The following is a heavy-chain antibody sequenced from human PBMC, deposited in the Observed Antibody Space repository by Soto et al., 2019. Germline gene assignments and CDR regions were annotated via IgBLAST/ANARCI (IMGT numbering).Heavy chain of an antibody. CDR2: IYYSGST. CDR1: GGSISSGDYY. CDR3: AREDSSGALLF. V-gene: IGHV4-30-4*01. Sequence: PSETLSLTCTVSGGSISSGDYYWSWIRQPPGKGLEWIGYIYYSGSTYYNPSLKSRVTISVDTSKNQFSLKLSSVTAADTAVYYCAREDSSGALLFWGQGTLVTVSS. D-gene: IGHD3-22*01. J-gene: IGHJ4*02.